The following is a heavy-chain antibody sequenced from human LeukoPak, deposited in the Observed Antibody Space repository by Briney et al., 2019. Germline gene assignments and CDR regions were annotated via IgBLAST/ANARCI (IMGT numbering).Heavy chain of an antibody. CDR3: ARDLNNGSYHWFDP. V-gene: IGHV3-30-3*01. CDR1: GFTFSSYA. CDR2: ISYDGSNK. Sequence: GGSLRLSCAASGFTFSSYAMHWVRQAPGKGLEWVAVISYDGSNKYYADSVKGRFTISRDNSKNTLYLQMNSLRAEDTAIYYCARDLNNGSYHWFDPWGQGTLVTVSS. J-gene: IGHJ5*02. D-gene: IGHD1-26*01.